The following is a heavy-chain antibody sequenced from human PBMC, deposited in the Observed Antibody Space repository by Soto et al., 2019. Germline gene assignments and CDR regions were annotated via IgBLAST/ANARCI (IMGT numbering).Heavy chain of an antibody. CDR3: AGGSGWISDS. CDR2: IKDDGGDE. V-gene: IGHV3-7*05. Sequence: EVQLVESGGGLVQPGGSLRLYCVDSGFTFSPFWMSWVRQAPGKGLEWVAIIKDDGGDELYLEAVRGRFRISRDNAKKSLFLAMDSLRVEDTAVYYCAGGSGWISDSWGQGTLVTVSS. D-gene: IGHD6-19*01. J-gene: IGHJ4*02. CDR1: GFTFSPFW.